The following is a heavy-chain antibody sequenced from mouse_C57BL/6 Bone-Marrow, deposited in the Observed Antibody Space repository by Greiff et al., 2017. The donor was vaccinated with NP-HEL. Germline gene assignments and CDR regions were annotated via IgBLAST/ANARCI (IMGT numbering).Heavy chain of an antibody. CDR3: ARQNGYYGFDY. CDR1: GYTFTSYW. J-gene: IGHJ2*01. D-gene: IGHD2-3*01. Sequence: QVQLQQPGAELVRPGSSVKLSCKASGYTFTSYWMHWVKQRPIQGLEWIGNIDPSDSETHYNQKFKDKATLTVDKSSSTAYMQLSSLTSEDSAVYYCARQNGYYGFDYCGQGTTLTVSS. V-gene: IGHV1-52*01. CDR2: IDPSDSET.